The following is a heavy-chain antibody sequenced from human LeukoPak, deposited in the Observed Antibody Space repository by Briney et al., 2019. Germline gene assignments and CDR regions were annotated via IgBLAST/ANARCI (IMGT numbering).Heavy chain of an antibody. Sequence: GASVKVSCKTSGYTFTNHGISWVRQAPGHGLEWMGWIDPKSGATTYAQTFQGRVTMTRDTSVSTAYVELSRLQSDDTAVYYCARFSPYSNSSGGAFWGQGTLVTVSS. CDR2: IDPKSGAT. D-gene: IGHD6-6*01. CDR1: GYTFTNHG. V-gene: IGHV1-2*02. J-gene: IGHJ4*02. CDR3: ARFSPYSNSSGGAF.